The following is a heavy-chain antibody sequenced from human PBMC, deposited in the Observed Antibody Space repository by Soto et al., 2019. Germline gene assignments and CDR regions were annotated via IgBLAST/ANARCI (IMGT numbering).Heavy chain of an antibody. CDR1: GFTFSGYW. J-gene: IGHJ4*02. CDR2: INGDGSST. V-gene: IGHV3-74*01. Sequence: GGSLRLSCAASGFTFSGYWMHWVRQAPGKGLVWVSRINGDGSSTAYADSVKGRFTISRDNAKNTLYLQMNSLRVKDTAVYYCSRVEYRASASGYSDCWGQGTLVTVSS. CDR3: SRVEYRASASGYSDC. D-gene: IGHD1-1*01.